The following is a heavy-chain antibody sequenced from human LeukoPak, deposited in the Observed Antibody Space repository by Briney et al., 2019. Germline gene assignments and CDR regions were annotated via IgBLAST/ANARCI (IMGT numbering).Heavy chain of an antibody. Sequence: SVKVSCNASGGTVSSSAISWVRQAPGQGLEWMGRIIPMFDIANYAQKFQGRVTITADKSTNTAYMELSSLSSEDTAAYYCARDHEDTAVVTYFDHWGQGTLVTVSS. CDR3: ARDHEDTAVVTYFDH. CDR1: GGTVSSSA. V-gene: IGHV1-69*04. D-gene: IGHD5-18*01. J-gene: IGHJ4*02. CDR2: IIPMFDIA.